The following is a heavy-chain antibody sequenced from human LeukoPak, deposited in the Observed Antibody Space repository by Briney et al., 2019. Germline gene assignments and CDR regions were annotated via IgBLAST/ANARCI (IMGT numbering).Heavy chain of an antibody. CDR3: ARDLSSYCGGDCSDSRSRDPYYFDY. CDR1: GGSISSSSYY. V-gene: IGHV4-39*07. J-gene: IGHJ4*02. Sequence: KASETLSLTCTVSGGSISSSSYYWGWIRQPPGKGLEWIGSIYYSGSTYYNPSLKSRVTISVDTSKNQFSLKLSSVTAADTAVYYCARDLSSYCGGDCSDSRSRDPYYFDYWGQGTLVTVSS. D-gene: IGHD2-21*02. CDR2: IYYSGST.